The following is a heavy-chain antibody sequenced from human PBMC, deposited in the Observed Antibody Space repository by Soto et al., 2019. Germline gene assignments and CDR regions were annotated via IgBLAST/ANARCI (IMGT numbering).Heavy chain of an antibody. CDR2: INTDGSST. CDR3: VKAAARGDY. D-gene: IGHD3-10*01. V-gene: IGHV3-74*03. CDR1: GFTFSSYW. J-gene: IGHJ4*02. Sequence: GGSLRLSCAASGFTFSSYWMHWVRQVPGKGLVWVSRINTDGSSTTYADSVKGRFTISRDNAKNTLYLQMNSLRAEDTAVYYCVKAAARGDYWGQGTLVTVSS.